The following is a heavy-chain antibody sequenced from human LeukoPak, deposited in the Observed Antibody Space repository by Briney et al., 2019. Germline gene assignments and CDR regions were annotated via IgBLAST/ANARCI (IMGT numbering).Heavy chain of an antibody. D-gene: IGHD1-26*01. CDR3: ARTRIAGHYYGMDV. CDR1: GDRLSSNSAA. J-gene: IGHJ6*02. V-gene: IGHV6-1*01. CDR2: TYYRSKWYN. Sequence: SQTLSLTCALSGDRLSSNSAAWNWIRQSPSRGLEWLGRTYYRSKWYNDYAVSVKSRITIHPDTSKNQFSLQLNSVTPEDTAVYYCARTRIAGHYYGMDVRGQGTTGTVSS.